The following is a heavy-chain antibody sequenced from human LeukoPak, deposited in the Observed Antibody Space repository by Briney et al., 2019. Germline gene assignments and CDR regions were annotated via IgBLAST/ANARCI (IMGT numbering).Heavy chain of an antibody. J-gene: IGHJ4*02. D-gene: IGHD1-1*01. CDR2: IGTAGDT. CDR3: ARVAKERVGGVYYFDY. CDR1: ALTFSEYD. V-gene: IGHV3-13*01. Sequence: PGGALRLSCAASALTFSEYDMHWVRQATGKGLEWVSAIGTAGDTYYTGSVKGRFTISRENAKNSLYLQMNSLRAGDTAVYYCARVAKERVGGVYYFDYWGQGTLVTVSS.